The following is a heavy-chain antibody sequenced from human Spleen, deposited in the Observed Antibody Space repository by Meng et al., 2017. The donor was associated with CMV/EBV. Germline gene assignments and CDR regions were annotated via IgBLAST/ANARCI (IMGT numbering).Heavy chain of an antibody. CDR1: GFSFRPYS. CDR2: ISSASTNI. J-gene: IGHJ6*02. CDR3: ARAKGHPNYYLYYGMDV. Sequence: SCAASGFSFRPYSLNWVRQAPGKGLEWISYISSASTNINYADSVKGRFTISRDNAKNSLYLQMNSLRAEDTAVYFCARAKGHPNYYLYYGMDVWGQGTTVTVSS. V-gene: IGHV3-48*04.